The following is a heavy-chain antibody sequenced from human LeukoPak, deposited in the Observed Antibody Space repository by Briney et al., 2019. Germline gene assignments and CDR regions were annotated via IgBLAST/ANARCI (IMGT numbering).Heavy chain of an antibody. V-gene: IGHV3-23*01. CDR3: AKDSPVIVVVPAAIDY. J-gene: IGHJ4*02. CDR1: RFTFSSYA. D-gene: IGHD2-2*01. CDR2: ISGSGGST. Sequence: GGSLSLSCAASRFTFSSYAMSWVRQAPGKGLEWVSAISGSGGSTYYADSVKGRFTISRDNSKNTLYLQMNSLRAEDTAVYYCAKDSPVIVVVPAAIDYWGQGTLVTVSS.